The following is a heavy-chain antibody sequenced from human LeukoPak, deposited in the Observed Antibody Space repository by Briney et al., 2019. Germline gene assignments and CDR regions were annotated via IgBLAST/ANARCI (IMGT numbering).Heavy chain of an antibody. D-gene: IGHD3-10*01. CDR2: INPNSGGT. V-gene: IGHV1-2*02. J-gene: IGHJ6*03. Sequence: GASVTVSCKASGYTFTGYYMHWVRQAPGQGLEWMGWINPNSGGTNYAQKFQGRVTMTRDTSISTAYMELSRLRSDDTAVYYCARDVGEDDATIGSYYYMDVGGKGTTVTISS. CDR1: GYTFTGYY. CDR3: ARDVGEDDATIGSYYYMDV.